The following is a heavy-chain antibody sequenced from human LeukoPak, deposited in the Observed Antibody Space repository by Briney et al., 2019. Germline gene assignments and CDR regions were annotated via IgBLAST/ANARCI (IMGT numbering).Heavy chain of an antibody. Sequence: PSETVSLTCSVSGGTISSYYWNWIRQPPGKGLEWIGYIHSSGSTKYNPSLKSRVTISVDTSKNQFSLKLGSVTAADRAVYYCARWYSSGWAFDYWGQGTLVTVSS. CDR3: ARWYSSGWAFDY. J-gene: IGHJ4*02. V-gene: IGHV4-59*08. D-gene: IGHD6-19*01. CDR2: IHSSGST. CDR1: GGTISSYY.